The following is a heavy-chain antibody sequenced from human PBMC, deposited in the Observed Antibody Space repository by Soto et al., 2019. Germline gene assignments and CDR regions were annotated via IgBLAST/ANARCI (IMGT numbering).Heavy chain of an antibody. CDR2: IYTSGST. CDR3: ARDRMDYDSSGYYWRWSDP. CDR1: GGSISSYY. D-gene: IGHD3-22*01. V-gene: IGHV4-4*07. J-gene: IGHJ5*02. Sequence: SETLSLTCTVSGGSISSYYWSWIRQPAGKGLEWIGRIYTSGSTNYKPSLKSRVTMSVDTSKNQFSLKLSSVTAADTAVYYCARDRMDYDSSGYYWRWSDPWGQGTLVTVSS.